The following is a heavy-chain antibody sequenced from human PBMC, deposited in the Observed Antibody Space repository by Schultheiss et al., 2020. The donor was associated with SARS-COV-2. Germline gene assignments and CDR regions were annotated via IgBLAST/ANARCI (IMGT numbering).Heavy chain of an antibody. CDR1: GFTVSSNF. Sequence: GGSLRLSCAASGFTVSSNFMSWVRQAPGKGLEWVSVTSSGGNTDYADSVKGRFTISRDNSKNTLYLQMNSLRVEDTAVYYCARDLNYWGQGTLVTVS. CDR3: ARDLNY. J-gene: IGHJ4*02. V-gene: IGHV3-53*01. CDR2: TSSGGNT.